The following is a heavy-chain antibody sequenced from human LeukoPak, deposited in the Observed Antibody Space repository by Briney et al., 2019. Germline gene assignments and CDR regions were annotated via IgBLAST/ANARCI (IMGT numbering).Heavy chain of an antibody. Sequence: GGSLRLSCAASGFTFSSYEMNWVRQAPGKGLEWVSYISGSSSTIYYADSVKGRFTISRDNAKNSLYLQMNSLRAEDTAVYYCAKDSYSSSWYLRYYFDYWGQGTLVTVSS. J-gene: IGHJ4*02. CDR1: GFTFSSYE. D-gene: IGHD6-13*01. CDR3: AKDSYSSSWYLRYYFDY. V-gene: IGHV3-48*01. CDR2: ISGSSSTI.